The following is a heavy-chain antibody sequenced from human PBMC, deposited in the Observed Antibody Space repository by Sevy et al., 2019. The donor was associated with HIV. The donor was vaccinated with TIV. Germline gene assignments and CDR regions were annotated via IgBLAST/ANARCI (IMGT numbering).Heavy chain of an antibody. CDR3: ASEPTYDILTGPDWFDP. V-gene: IGHV3-48*03. D-gene: IGHD3-9*01. Sequence: GGSLRLSCAASGFTFSSYEMNWVRQAPGKGLEWVSYISSSGSTIYYADSVKGRFTISRDNAKNSLYLQMNSLRAEDTAVYYCASEPTYDILTGPDWFDPWGQGTLVTVSS. J-gene: IGHJ5*02. CDR1: GFTFSSYE. CDR2: ISSSGSTI.